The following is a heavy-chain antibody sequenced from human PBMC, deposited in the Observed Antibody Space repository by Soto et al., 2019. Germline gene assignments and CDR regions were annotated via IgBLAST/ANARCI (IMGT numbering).Heavy chain of an antibody. Sequence: GASVKVSCKASGYTFTDYYMHWVRQAPGQGLEWMGWINPNSGGTNYAQKFQGRVTMTRDTSISTAYMELSRLRSDDTAVYYCARRKSSGWYSYYFDYWGQGTLVTVSS. CDR2: INPNSGGT. D-gene: IGHD6-19*01. V-gene: IGHV1-2*02. CDR3: ARRKSSGWYSYYFDY. J-gene: IGHJ4*02. CDR1: GYTFTDYY.